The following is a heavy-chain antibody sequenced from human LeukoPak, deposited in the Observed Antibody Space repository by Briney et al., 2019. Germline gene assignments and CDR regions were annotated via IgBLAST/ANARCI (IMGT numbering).Heavy chain of an antibody. J-gene: IGHJ4*02. CDR3: ARIRIGYGPGTGFDY. V-gene: IGHV4-39*01. D-gene: IGHD3-10*01. CDR1: GGSISSSSYY. CDR2: IYYSGST. Sequence: PSETLSLTCTVSGGSISSSSYYWGWIRQPPGKGLEWIGSIYYSGSTYYNPSLKSRVTISVDTSKNQFSLKLSSVTAADTAVYYCARIRIGYGPGTGFDYWGQGTLVTVSS.